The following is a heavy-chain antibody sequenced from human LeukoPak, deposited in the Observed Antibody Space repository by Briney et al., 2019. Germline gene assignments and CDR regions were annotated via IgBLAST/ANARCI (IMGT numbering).Heavy chain of an antibody. D-gene: IGHD2-15*01. J-gene: IGHJ4*02. CDR1: GYTFSDYY. V-gene: IGHV1-2*02. Sequence: GASVKVSCKASGYTFSDYYIHWVRQAPGQGLEWMGWITPNSGGTKYAQRFQGRVTMTRDTSISTAYMDLSSLGPDDTAIFYCVRKSATRRTSEFDYWGQGTPVTVSS. CDR2: ITPNSGGT. CDR3: VRKSATRRTSEFDY.